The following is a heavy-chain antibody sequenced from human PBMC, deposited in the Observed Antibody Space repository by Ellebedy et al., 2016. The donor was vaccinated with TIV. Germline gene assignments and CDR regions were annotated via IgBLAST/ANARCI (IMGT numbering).Heavy chain of an antibody. D-gene: IGHD6-13*01. Sequence: MPSETLSLTCAVSGASINTNSWWSWVRQPPEKGLDWIGEIYHSGTTNYNPSLRSRVTISFDKSKNQFSLRLSSVTAADTAVYYCARVAAGTWGGIDFWGPGTLVTVSP. CDR2: IYHSGTT. J-gene: IGHJ4*02. V-gene: IGHV4-4*02. CDR1: GASINTNSW. CDR3: ARVAAGTWGGIDF.